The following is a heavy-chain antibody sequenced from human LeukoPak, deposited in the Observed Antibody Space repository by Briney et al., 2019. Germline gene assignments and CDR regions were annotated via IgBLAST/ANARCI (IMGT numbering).Heavy chain of an antibody. CDR3: TRGFSKVAIYAFDI. CDR2: SGNKANYYIT. J-gene: IGHJ3*02. D-gene: IGHD2-21*01. CDR1: GFTFGLYS. Sequence: QTGGSLRLSCAASGFTFGLYSMTWVRQAPGRGLEWVGRSGNKANYYITEYAASVQGRFTISRDDSKNSLYLQMNSLKSEDTAVYYCTRGFSKVAIYAFDIWGPGTMVTVSS. V-gene: IGHV3-72*01.